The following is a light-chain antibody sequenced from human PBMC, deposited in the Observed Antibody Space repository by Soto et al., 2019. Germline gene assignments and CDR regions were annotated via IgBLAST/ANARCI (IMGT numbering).Light chain of an antibody. J-gene: IGKJ1*01. V-gene: IGKV1-6*01. CDR3: LQDYNSWT. CDR1: QGIRND. CDR2: AAS. Sequence: IQMTQCPSSLSASVGDRVAITCRASQGIRNDLGWYQQKPGKAPKLLIYAASSLQSGVPSRFSGSGSGTDFTLTISSLQPEDFATYYCLQDYNSWTFGQGTKVDI.